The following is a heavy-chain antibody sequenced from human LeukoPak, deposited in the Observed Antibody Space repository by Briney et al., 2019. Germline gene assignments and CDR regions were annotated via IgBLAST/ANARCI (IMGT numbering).Heavy chain of an antibody. CDR1: GFTFSSYG. D-gene: IGHD2-2*01. V-gene: IGHV3-30*18. CDR2: ISYDGSNK. J-gene: IGHJ4*02. Sequence: GGSLRLSCAASGFTFSSYGMHWVRQAPGKGLEWVAVISYDGSNKYYADSVKGRFTISRDNSKNTLYLQMNSLRAEDTAVYYCAKDFGPSPAYWGQGTLVTVSP. CDR3: AKDFGPSPAY.